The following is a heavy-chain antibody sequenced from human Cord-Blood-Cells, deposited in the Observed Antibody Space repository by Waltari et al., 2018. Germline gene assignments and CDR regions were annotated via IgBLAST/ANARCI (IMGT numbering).Heavy chain of an antibody. CDR2: INHSGST. D-gene: IGHD5-18*01. V-gene: IGHV4-34*01. J-gene: IGHJ3*02. CDR3: ARRGYSYGYDAFDI. Sequence: QVQLQQWGAGLLTPSETLSLTCAVYGGSFSGYYWSWLRQPPGKGLEWIGEINHSGSTNYNPSLKSRVTISVDTSKNQFSLKLSSVTAADTAVYYCARRGYSYGYDAFDIWGQGTMVTVSS. CDR1: GGSFSGYY.